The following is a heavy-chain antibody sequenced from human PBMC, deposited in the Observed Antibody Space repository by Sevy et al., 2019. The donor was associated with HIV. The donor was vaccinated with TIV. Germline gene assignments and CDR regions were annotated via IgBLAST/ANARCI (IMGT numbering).Heavy chain of an antibody. D-gene: IGHD2-15*01. Sequence: ASVKVSCKASGYTFTGYYMHWVRQAPGQGLEWMGWINPNSGGTNYVQKFQGRVTMTRDTSISTAYMELSRLRSDDTAVYYCARDIIVVVAAERHWFDPWGQGTLVTVSS. CDR1: GYTFTGYY. V-gene: IGHV1-2*02. J-gene: IGHJ5*02. CDR3: ARDIIVVVAAERHWFDP. CDR2: INPNSGGT.